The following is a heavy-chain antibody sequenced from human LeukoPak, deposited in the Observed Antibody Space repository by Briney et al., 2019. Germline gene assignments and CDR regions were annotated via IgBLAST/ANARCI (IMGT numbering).Heavy chain of an antibody. Sequence: KPSETLSLTCTVSGGSISSYYWSWIRQPPGKGLEWIGYIYYSGSTNYNPSLKSRVTISVDTSKHQFSLKLSSVTAADTAVYYCAREGLGYGDYGFDPWGQGTLVTVSS. CDR1: GGSISSYY. J-gene: IGHJ5*02. CDR3: AREGLGYGDYGFDP. CDR2: IYYSGST. D-gene: IGHD4-17*01. V-gene: IGHV4-59*01.